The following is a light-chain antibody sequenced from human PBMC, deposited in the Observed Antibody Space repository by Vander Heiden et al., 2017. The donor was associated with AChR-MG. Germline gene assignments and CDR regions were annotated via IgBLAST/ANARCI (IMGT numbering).Light chain of an antibody. Sequence: EILMTQSPATLSVSPGEGATLSCRASQSVGSISAWYQQKPGQAPRHLIDGASTRATGIPARFSGSGSGTEFTLTISSLQSEDFAVYYCQQYNNWPPRLTFGPGTKVDIK. CDR3: QQYNNWPPRLT. CDR1: QSVGSI. V-gene: IGKV3-15*01. CDR2: GAS. J-gene: IGKJ3*01.